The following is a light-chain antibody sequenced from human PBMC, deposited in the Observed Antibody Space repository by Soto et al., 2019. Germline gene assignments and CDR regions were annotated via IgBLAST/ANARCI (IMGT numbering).Light chain of an antibody. CDR1: QSLLKSNEFNY. V-gene: IGKV2-28*01. Sequence: VMTQSPLSLAVTPGEPASIACRSSQSLLKSNEFNYLDWYIQKPGQSPQLLTFMGSNRAPGVPDRFSGHGSGTEFTLKISRVEAEDVGIYYCMQALETSRAFGQGTKLEIK. CDR3: MQALETSRA. J-gene: IGKJ2*01. CDR2: MGS.